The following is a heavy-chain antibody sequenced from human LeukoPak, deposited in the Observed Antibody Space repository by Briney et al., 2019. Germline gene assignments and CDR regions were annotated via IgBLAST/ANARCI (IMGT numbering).Heavy chain of an antibody. D-gene: IGHD1-26*01. CDR1: GFTFSDYY. CDR2: ISSSGSTK. Sequence: GGSLRLSCTASGFTFSDYYMSWIRQAPGKGLEWVSYISSSGSTKYYADSVKGRFTISRDNSNSTLFLQMNSLRAEDTAVYYCAKRGGSFIGYFDYWGQGTLVTVSS. J-gene: IGHJ4*02. CDR3: AKRGGSFIGYFDY. V-gene: IGHV3-11*04.